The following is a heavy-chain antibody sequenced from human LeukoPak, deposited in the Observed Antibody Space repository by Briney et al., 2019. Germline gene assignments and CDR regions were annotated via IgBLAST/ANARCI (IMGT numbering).Heavy chain of an antibody. J-gene: IGHJ4*02. V-gene: IGHV4-61*02. CDR2: IYTSGST. CDR1: GGSISSGSYY. D-gene: IGHD4-11*01. CDR3: ARADYSPYYFDY. Sequence: SETLSLTCTVSGGSISSGSYYWSWIRQPAGKGLEWIGRIYTSGSTNYNPSLKSRVTISVDTSKNQFSLKLSSVTAADTAVYYCARADYSPYYFDYWGQGTLVTVSS.